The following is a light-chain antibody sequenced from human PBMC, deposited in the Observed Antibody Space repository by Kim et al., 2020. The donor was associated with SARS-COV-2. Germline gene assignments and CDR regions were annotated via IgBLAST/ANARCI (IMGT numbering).Light chain of an antibody. V-gene: IGLV1-44*01. Sequence: QRVTIACSGSSSNIGSNTVSCYQQFPGTAPKLLIYSDNQRPSGVPDRFSASKSGSSASLAISGLQSDDEADYYCAAWDDSLNGRGVFGGGTQLTVL. CDR1: SSNIGSNT. J-gene: IGLJ3*02. CDR2: SDN. CDR3: AAWDDSLNGRGV.